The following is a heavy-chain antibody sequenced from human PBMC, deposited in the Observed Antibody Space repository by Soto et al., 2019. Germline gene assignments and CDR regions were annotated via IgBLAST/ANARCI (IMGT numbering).Heavy chain of an antibody. CDR2: IYWDDDK. Sequence: QITLKESGPTLVKPTQTLTLTCTFSGFSLSTSGVGVGWIRQPPGKALEWLALIYWDDDKRYSPSLKSRLTITKDTSKNQVVLTMTNMDPVDTATYYCAHMKGRVSGSPPYYYMDVWGKGTTVTVSS. V-gene: IGHV2-5*02. CDR3: AHMKGRVSGSPPYYYMDV. CDR1: GFSLSTSGVG. D-gene: IGHD3-16*01. J-gene: IGHJ6*03.